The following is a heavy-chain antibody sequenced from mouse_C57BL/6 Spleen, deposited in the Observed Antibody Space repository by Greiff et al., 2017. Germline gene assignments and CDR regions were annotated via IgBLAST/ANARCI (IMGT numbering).Heavy chain of an antibody. D-gene: IGHD1-1*01. CDR1: GYTFTSYW. V-gene: IGHV1-64*01. J-gene: IGHJ3*01. Sequence: QVQLQQPGAELVKPGASVKLSCKASGYTFTSYWMHWVKQRPGQGLEWIGMIHPNSGSTNYNAKFKSKATLTVDKSSSTAYMQLSSLTSEDSAVYYCARSYYYGSSYGFAYWGQGTLVTVSA. CDR2: IHPNSGST. CDR3: ARSYYYGSSYGFAY.